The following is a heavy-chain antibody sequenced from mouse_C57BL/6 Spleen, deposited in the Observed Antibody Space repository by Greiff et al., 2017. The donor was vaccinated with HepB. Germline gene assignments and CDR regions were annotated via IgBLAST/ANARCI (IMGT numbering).Heavy chain of an antibody. Sequence: EVNVVESGPELVKPGDSVKISCKASGYSFTGYFMNWVMQSHGKSLEWIGRINPYNGDTFYNQKFKGKATLTVDKSSSTAHMELRSLTSEDSAVYYCARDYYGSSGAMDYWGQGTSVTVSS. CDR1: GYSFTGYF. CDR2: INPYNGDT. CDR3: ARDYYGSSGAMDY. D-gene: IGHD1-1*01. J-gene: IGHJ4*01. V-gene: IGHV1-20*01.